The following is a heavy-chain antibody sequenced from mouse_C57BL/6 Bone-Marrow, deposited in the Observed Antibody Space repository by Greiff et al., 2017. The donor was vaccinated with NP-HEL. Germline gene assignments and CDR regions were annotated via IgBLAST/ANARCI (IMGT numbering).Heavy chain of an antibody. D-gene: IGHD2-1*01. V-gene: IGHV1-64*01. CDR1: GCTFTSYW. J-gene: IGHJ2*01. Sequence: QVQLKQPGAELVKPGASVKLSCKASGCTFTSYWMHWVKQRPGQGLEWIGMIHPNSGSTNYNEKFKSKATLTVDKSSSTAYMQLSSLTSEDSAVYYCARWDGNCDYWGQGTTLTVSS. CDR2: IHPNSGST. CDR3: ARWDGNCDY.